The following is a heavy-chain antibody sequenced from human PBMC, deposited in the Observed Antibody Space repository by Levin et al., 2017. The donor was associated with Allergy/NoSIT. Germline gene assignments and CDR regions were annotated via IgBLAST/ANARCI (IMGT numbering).Heavy chain of an antibody. Sequence: PSETLSLTCAASGFTFSSYAMSWVRQAPGKGLEWVSAISGSGGSTYYADSVKGRFTISRDNSKNTLYLQMNSLRAEDTAVYYCAKAVTNGYSYSDYWGQGTLVTVSS. J-gene: IGHJ4*02. D-gene: IGHD5-18*01. CDR2: ISGSGGST. V-gene: IGHV3-23*01. CDR3: AKAVTNGYSYSDY. CDR1: GFTFSSYA.